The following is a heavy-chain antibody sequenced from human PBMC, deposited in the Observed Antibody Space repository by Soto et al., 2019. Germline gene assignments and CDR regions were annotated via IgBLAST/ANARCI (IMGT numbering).Heavy chain of an antibody. V-gene: IGHV1-46*03. CDR3: AFLARGRSPPDVFDI. D-gene: IGHD3-3*01. Sequence: ASVKVSCKASGYTFTSYYMHWVRQAPGQGLEWMGIINPSGGSTSYAQKFQGRVTMTRDTSTSTVYMELSSLRSEDTAVYYCAFLARGRSPPDVFDIWGQGSMVT. CDR1: GYTFTSYY. CDR2: INPSGGST. J-gene: IGHJ3*02.